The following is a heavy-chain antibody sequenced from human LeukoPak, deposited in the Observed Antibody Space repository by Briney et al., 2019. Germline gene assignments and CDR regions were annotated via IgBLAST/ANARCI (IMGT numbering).Heavy chain of an antibody. Sequence: GSSVKVSCKASGGTFSSYAISWARQAPGQGLEWMGRIIPIFGTANYAQKFQGRVTITMDESTSTAYMELSSLRSEDTAVYYCARESMYSGSYYSDAFDIWGQGTMVTVSS. CDR3: ARESMYSGSYYSDAFDI. J-gene: IGHJ3*02. D-gene: IGHD1-26*01. CDR2: IIPIFGTA. V-gene: IGHV1-69*05. CDR1: GGTFSSYA.